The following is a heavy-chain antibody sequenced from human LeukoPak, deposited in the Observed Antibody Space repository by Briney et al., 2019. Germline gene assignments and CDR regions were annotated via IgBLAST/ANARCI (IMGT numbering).Heavy chain of an antibody. J-gene: IGHJ4*02. D-gene: IGHD2-2*01. CDR1: GFTFSSYA. V-gene: IGHV3-30*01. CDR2: ISYDGSNK. CDR3: AAIDCSSTSCYRG. Sequence: GRSLRLSCAASGFTFSSYAMHWVRQAPGKGLELVAVISYDGSNKYYADSVKGRFTISRDNSKNTLYLQMNSLRAEDTAVYYCAAIDCSSTSCYRGWGQGTLVTVSS.